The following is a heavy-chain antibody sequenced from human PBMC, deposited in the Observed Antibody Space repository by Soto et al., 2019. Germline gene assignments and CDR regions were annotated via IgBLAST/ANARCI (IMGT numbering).Heavy chain of an antibody. V-gene: IGHV3-23*01. Sequence: PGGSLRLSCAASGFTFSRYAMSWVRQAPGKGLEWVSAISGSGGSTYYADSVKGRFTISRDNSKNTLYLQMNSLRAGDTAVYYCAKDRDSSSWYSVFLDYWGQGTLVTVSS. D-gene: IGHD6-13*01. CDR2: ISGSGGST. CDR3: AKDRDSSSWYSVFLDY. J-gene: IGHJ4*02. CDR1: GFTFSRYA.